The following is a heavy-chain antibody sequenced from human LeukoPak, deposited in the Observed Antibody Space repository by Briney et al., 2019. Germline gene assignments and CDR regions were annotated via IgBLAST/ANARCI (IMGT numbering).Heavy chain of an antibody. Sequence: VASVNVSCKASGGTFSSYAISWVRQAPGQGLEWMGGIIPIFGTANYAQKFQGRVTITADESTSTAYMELSSLRSEDTAVYYCAGHSSSSLDYYYYMDVWGKGTTVTVSS. V-gene: IGHV1-69*01. CDR3: AGHSSSSLDYYYYMDV. CDR1: GGTFSSYA. D-gene: IGHD6-6*01. J-gene: IGHJ6*03. CDR2: IIPIFGTA.